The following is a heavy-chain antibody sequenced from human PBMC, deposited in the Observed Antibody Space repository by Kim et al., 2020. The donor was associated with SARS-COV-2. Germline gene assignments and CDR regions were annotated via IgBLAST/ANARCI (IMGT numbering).Heavy chain of an antibody. CDR2: INPNSGGT. Sequence: ASVKVSCKASGYTFTGYYMHWVRQAPGQGLEWMGWINPNSGGTNYAQKFQGRVTMTRDTSISTAYMELSRLRSDDTAVYYCARSEYYDFWSGYYKGYYYYGMDVWGQGTTVTVSS. CDR3: ARSEYYDFWSGYYKGYYYYGMDV. D-gene: IGHD3-3*01. CDR1: GYTFTGYY. V-gene: IGHV1-2*02. J-gene: IGHJ6*02.